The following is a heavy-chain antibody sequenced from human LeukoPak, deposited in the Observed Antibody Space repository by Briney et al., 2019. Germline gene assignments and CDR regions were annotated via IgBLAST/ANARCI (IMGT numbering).Heavy chain of an antibody. V-gene: IGHV4-34*01. J-gene: IGHJ5*02. CDR1: GGSFSGYY. CDR2: INHSGST. CDR3: ARGLAGWGYNWFDP. D-gene: IGHD6-19*01. Sequence: SETLSLTCAVYGGSFSGYYWSWIRQPPGKGLEWIGEINHSGSTNYNPSLKSRVTISVDTSKNQFSLKLSSVTAADTAVYYCARGLAGWGYNWFDPWGQGTLVTVSS.